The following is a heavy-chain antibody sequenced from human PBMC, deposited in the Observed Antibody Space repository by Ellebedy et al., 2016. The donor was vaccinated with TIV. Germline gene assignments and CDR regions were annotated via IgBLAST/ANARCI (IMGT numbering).Heavy chain of an antibody. V-gene: IGHV5-51*01. CDR2: IYPGDSDT. Sequence: GESLKISXKGSGYSFTSYWIGWVRQMPSKGLEWMGIIYPGDSDTRYSPSFQGQVTISADKSISTAYLQWSSLKASDTAMYYCARHSLVTTRTSWFGPWGQGTLVTVSS. J-gene: IGHJ5*02. CDR3: ARHSLVTTRTSWFGP. D-gene: IGHD5-12*01. CDR1: GYSFTSYW.